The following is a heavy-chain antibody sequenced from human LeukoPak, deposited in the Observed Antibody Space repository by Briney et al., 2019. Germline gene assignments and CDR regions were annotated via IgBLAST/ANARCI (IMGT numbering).Heavy chain of an antibody. J-gene: IGHJ4*02. CDR3: ARGANAYDSRGPFDY. Sequence: GRSLTLSCAASGFTFSSYAMHWVRQAPGKGLEGVAVISYDGSNKYYADSVKGRFTISRDNSKNTLYLQMSSLRAEDTAVYYCARGANAYDSRGPFDYWGQGTLVTVSS. D-gene: IGHD3-22*01. CDR2: ISYDGSNK. CDR1: GFTFSSYA. V-gene: IGHV3-30-3*01.